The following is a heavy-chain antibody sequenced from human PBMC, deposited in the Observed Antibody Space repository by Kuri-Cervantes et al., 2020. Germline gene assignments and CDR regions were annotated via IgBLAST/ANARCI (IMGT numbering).Heavy chain of an antibody. D-gene: IGHD6-19*01. V-gene: IGHV3-33*08. CDR3: ARDSSGWYPVYYFDY. J-gene: IGHJ4*02. Sequence: GGSLRLSCEASGFTFSSYGMHWVRQAPGKGLEWVAVIWYDGSNKYYADSVKGRFTISRDNSKNTLYLQMNSLRAEDTAVYYCARDSSGWYPVYYFDYWGQGTLVTVSS. CDR1: GFTFSSYG. CDR2: IWYDGSNK.